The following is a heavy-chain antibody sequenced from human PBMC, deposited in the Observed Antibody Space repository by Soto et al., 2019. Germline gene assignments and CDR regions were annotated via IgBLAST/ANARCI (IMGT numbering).Heavy chain of an antibody. CDR3: ASIIMVRGALDAFDI. CDR1: GGSISSYY. Sequence: TSETLSLTCTVSGGSISSYYWSWIRQPPGKGLESIGYIYYSGITNYNPSLKSRVTISVDTSKNQFSLMLSSVTAADTALYYCASIIMVRGALDAFDIWGQGTMVTVSS. D-gene: IGHD3-10*01. J-gene: IGHJ3*02. V-gene: IGHV4-59*01. CDR2: IYYSGIT.